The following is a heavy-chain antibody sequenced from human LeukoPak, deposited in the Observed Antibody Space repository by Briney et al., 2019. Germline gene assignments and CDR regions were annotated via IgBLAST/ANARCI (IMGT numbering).Heavy chain of an antibody. CDR3: ARGGGWNYAFDI. D-gene: IGHD1-7*01. CDR1: DDSISDYY. V-gene: IGHV4-59*12. CDR2: IYYSGST. Sequence: SETLSLTCTVSDDSISDYYRGWIRQPPGKGLEWIGYIYYSGSTNYNPSLKSRVTISVDTSKNQFSLKLSSVTAADTAVYYCARGGGWNYAFDIWGQGTMVTVSS. J-gene: IGHJ3*02.